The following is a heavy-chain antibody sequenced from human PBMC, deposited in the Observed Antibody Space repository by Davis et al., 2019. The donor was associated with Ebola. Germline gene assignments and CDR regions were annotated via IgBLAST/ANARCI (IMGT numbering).Heavy chain of an antibody. D-gene: IGHD3-22*01. CDR1: GFTFSSYE. Sequence: GESLKISCAASGFTFSSYEMNWVRQAPGKGLEWVSYISSSGSTIYYADSVKGRFTISRDNAKNSLYLQMNSLRAEDTAVYYCARDRGSGYYYDSRFGYWGQGTLVTVSS. CDR3: ARDRGSGYYYDSRFGY. J-gene: IGHJ4*02. CDR2: ISSSGSTI. V-gene: IGHV3-48*03.